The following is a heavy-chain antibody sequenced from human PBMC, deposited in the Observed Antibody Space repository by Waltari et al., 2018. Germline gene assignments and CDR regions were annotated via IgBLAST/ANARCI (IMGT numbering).Heavy chain of an antibody. D-gene: IGHD2-21*02. CDR1: VGSISSYY. J-gene: IGHJ4*02. V-gene: IGHV4-59*01. CDR3: ASRVWGCGGDCSDGDY. CDR2: IYYSGSN. Sequence: QVQLPESGPGLVKPSETLSLTCTVSVGSISSYYWSWIRQPPGKGLEWIGYIYYSGSNNYNPSLKSRVTISVDTSKNQFSLKLSSVTAADTAVYYCASRVWGCGGDCSDGDYWGQGTLVTVSS.